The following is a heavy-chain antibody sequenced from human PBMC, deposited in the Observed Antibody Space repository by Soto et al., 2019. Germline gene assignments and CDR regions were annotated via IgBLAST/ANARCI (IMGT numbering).Heavy chain of an antibody. CDR1: GFTFSSYE. Sequence: TGGSLRLSCAASGFTFSSYEMNWVRQAPGKGLEWVSYISSSGSTIYYADSVKGRFTISRDNAKNSLYLQMNSLRAEDTAVYYCAREREQWLKSPMDAFDIWGQGTMVTVSS. CDR3: AREREQWLKSPMDAFDI. J-gene: IGHJ3*02. V-gene: IGHV3-48*03. D-gene: IGHD6-19*01. CDR2: ISSSGSTI.